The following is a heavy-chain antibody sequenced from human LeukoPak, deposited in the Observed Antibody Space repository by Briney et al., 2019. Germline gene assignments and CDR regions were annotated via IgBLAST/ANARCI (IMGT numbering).Heavy chain of an antibody. D-gene: IGHD5-12*01. Sequence: GGSLRLSCAASGFTFSSYAMHWVRQAPGKGLEWVAVISYDGSNKYYADSVKGRFTISRDNSKNTLYLQMNSLRAEDTAVYYCASAIQVATFAYWGQGTLVSVYS. J-gene: IGHJ4*02. CDR1: GFTFSSYA. CDR3: ASAIQVATFAY. CDR2: ISYDGSNK. V-gene: IGHV3-30*04.